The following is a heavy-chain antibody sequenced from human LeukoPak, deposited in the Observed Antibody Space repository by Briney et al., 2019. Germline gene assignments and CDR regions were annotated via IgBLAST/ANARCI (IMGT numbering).Heavy chain of an antibody. J-gene: IGHJ6*03. CDR3: ARQISDYYYYYMDV. V-gene: IGHV4-39*01. Sequence: SQTLSLTCTVSGGSISTSAIYWGWIRQPPGKGLEWIGSIYDSGNKFYNPSLKSRVTISADTSKNQFSLKLNSVTAADTAMYYCARQISDYYYYYMDVWGEGITVTVSS. D-gene: IGHD2/OR15-2a*01. CDR2: IYDSGNK. CDR1: GGSISTSAIY.